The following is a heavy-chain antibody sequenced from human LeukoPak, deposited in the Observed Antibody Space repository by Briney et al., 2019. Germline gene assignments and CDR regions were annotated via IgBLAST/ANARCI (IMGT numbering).Heavy chain of an antibody. J-gene: IGHJ4*02. V-gene: IGHV1-8*03. CDR1: GYTFTSYD. D-gene: IGHD6-19*01. CDR2: MNPNSGNT. CDR3: ARDNPRTTGYSSGSTFDF. Sequence: ASVKVSCKASGYTFTSYDINWVRQATGQGLEWMGWMNPNSGNTGYAQKFQGRVTITRNTSISTAYMELSSLRSEDTAVYYCARDNPRTTGYSSGSTFDFWGQGILVTVSS.